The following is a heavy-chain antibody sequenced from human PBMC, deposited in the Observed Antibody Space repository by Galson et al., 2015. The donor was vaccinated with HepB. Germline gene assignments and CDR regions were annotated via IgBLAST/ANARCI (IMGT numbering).Heavy chain of an antibody. CDR3: ARNPARTGDFDP. J-gene: IGHJ5*02. V-gene: IGHV1-8*01. CDR2: MDPNTGNT. CDR1: GYTFTHYD. D-gene: IGHD1/OR15-1a*01. Sequence: SVKVSCKASGYTFTHYDINWVRQATGQGPEWLGWMDPNTGNTGYAQKFQGRVSLTRDTSIETAYMELSSLTYEDTAVYYCARNPARTGDFDPWGQGTLVIVSS.